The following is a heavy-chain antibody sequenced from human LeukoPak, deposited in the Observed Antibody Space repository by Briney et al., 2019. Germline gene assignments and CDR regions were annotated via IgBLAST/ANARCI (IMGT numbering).Heavy chain of an antibody. CDR2: IKQDGTEK. CDR1: GCTFDEYA. V-gene: IGHV3-7*01. CDR3: AKVAKYYYGSETYYFFEH. D-gene: IGHD3-10*01. J-gene: IGHJ4*02. Sequence: GWSLRLSCAASGCTFDEYAMHLLRQAPGKGLEGAANIKQDGTEKYYVDSVKGRFTISRDNAKNSLYLQMNSLRVEDTAVYYCAKVAKYYYGSETYYFFEHWGQGTPVTASS.